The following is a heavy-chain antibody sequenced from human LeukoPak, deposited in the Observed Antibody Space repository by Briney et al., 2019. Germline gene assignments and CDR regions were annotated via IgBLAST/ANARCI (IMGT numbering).Heavy chain of an antibody. Sequence: GGSLRLSCAASGFTFSSYAMSWVRQAPGKGLEWVSAISGSGGSTYYADSVKGRFTISRDNSKNTLYLQMNSLRAEDTAVYYCARSSIAAAGMEYFDYWGQGTLVTVSS. CDR3: ARSSIAAAGMEYFDY. J-gene: IGHJ4*02. CDR1: GFTFSSYA. V-gene: IGHV3-23*01. CDR2: ISGSGGST. D-gene: IGHD6-13*01.